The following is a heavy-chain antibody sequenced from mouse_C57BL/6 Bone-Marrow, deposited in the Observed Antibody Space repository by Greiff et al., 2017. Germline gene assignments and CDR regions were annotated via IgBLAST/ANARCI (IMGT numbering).Heavy chain of an antibody. J-gene: IGHJ2*01. CDR1: GYTFTDYY. CDR2: IYPGSGNT. D-gene: IGHD1-2*01. Sequence: QVQLQQSGAELVRPGASVKLSCKASGYTFTDYYINWVKQRPGQGLEWIARIYPGSGNTYYNEKFKGKATLTAEKSSSTAYMQLSSLTSEDSAVYFCARRATAYYFDYGGRGTTLTVSS. CDR3: ARRATAYYFDY. V-gene: IGHV1-76*01.